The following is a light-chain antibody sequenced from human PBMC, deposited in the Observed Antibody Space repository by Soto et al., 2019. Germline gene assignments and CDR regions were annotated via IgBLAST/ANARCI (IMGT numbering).Light chain of an antibody. CDR1: SSDIGSYNL. CDR3: SSYVGRNVLVV. V-gene: IGLV2-23*01. CDR2: EGS. Sequence: QSVLTQPGSVSGSPGQSITISCSGTSSDIGSYNLVSWYQQHPGKAPKVIIFEGSRLRSGVSSRFSGSKSGNTASLTISGRRAEYLADYYCSSYVGRNVLVVFGGGTKL. J-gene: IGLJ2*01.